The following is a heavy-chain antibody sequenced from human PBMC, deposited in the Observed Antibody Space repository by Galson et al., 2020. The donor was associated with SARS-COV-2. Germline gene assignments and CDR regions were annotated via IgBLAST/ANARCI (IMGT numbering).Heavy chain of an antibody. CDR2: IYHSGST. V-gene: IGHV4-38-2*02. Sequence: SETLSLTCTVSGYSISSGYYWGWIRQPPGKGLEWIGSIYHSGSTYYNPSLKSRVTISVDTSKNQFSLKLSSVTAADTAVYYCARGHESAVAGILLPYYYCCMEVWGKGTTVIVSS. CDR3: ARGHESAVAGILLPYYYCCMEV. D-gene: IGHD6-19*01. CDR1: GYSISSGYY. J-gene: IGHJ6*03.